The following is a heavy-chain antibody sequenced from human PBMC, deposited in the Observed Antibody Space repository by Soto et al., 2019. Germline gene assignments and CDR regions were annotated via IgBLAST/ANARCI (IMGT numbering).Heavy chain of an antibody. D-gene: IGHD6-6*01. V-gene: IGHV4-34*01. CDR2: INHSGST. CDR3: ARTYGWSIAARPFDY. CDR1: GGSFSGYY. Sequence: QVQLQQWGAGLLKPSGTLSLTCAVYGGSFSGYYWSWIRQPPGKGLEWIGEINHSGSTNYNPSLKSRVTISVDTSKNQFSLKLSSVTAADTAVYYCARTYGWSIAARPFDYWGQGTLVTVSS. J-gene: IGHJ4*02.